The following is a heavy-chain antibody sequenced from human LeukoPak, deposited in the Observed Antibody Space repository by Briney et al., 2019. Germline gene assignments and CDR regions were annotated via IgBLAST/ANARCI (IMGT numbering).Heavy chain of an antibody. J-gene: IGHJ6*02. V-gene: IGHV3-66*01. CDR3: ARESGSLTKVTYYGLDI. Sequence: PGGSLRLSCAASGFTFSSYWMSWVRQAPGRGLEWVASIDDTGTRYAASVKGRFDISRDISKNTVSLHLNNVRADDTGLYFCARESGSLTKVTYYGLDIWGPGTTVAVTS. CDR2: IDDTGT. CDR1: GFTFSSYW. D-gene: IGHD1-26*01.